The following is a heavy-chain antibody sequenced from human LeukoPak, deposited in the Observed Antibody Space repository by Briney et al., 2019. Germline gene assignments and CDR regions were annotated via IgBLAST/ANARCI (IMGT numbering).Heavy chain of an antibody. V-gene: IGHV3-30*18. D-gene: IGHD3-22*01. CDR1: GFTFSSYG. CDR2: ISYDGSNK. J-gene: IGHJ4*02. Sequence: GRSLRLSCAASGFTFSSYGMPWVRQAPGKGLEWVAVISYDGSNKYYADSVKGRFTISRDNSKNTLYLQMNSLRAEDTAVYYCAKDDSSGYYVSPPDDYWGQGTLVTVSS. CDR3: AKDDSSGYYVSPPDDY.